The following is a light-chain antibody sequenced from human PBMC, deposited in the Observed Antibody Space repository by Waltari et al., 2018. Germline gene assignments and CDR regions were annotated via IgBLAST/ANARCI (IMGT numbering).Light chain of an antibody. CDR1: SSDVGGHKL. Sequence: QSGLTQPASVSGSPGQSITISCTGTSSDVGGHKLVSWYQQHPGKAPKLMIYEGSKRPSGVSNRFSGSKSGNTASLTISGLPAEDEADYYCCSYADSSPPWVCGGGTNLTVL. J-gene: IGLJ2*01. CDR3: CSYADSSPPWV. CDR2: EGS. V-gene: IGLV2-23*01.